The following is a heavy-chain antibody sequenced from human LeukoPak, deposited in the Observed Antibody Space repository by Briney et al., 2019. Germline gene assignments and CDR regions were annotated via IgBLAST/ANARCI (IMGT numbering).Heavy chain of an antibody. V-gene: IGHV1-46*01. CDR3: ARVGYSSSWPPDY. Sequence: GASVRVSCKASGYTFTNYYIHWARQAPGHGLEWMRISNPSGDSTNYAQKFQGRVTMTRDTSTSTVYMDLSSLRSEDTAVYYCARVGYSSSWPPDYWGQGTLVTVSS. D-gene: IGHD6-13*01. J-gene: IGHJ4*02. CDR1: GYTFTNYY. CDR2: SNPSGDST.